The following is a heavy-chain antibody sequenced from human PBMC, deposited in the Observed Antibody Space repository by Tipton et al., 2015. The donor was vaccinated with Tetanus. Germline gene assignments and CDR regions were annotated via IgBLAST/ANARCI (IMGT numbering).Heavy chain of an antibody. CDR1: GDSISSNY. CDR3: TRERLDSSGWFSQHFFDS. Sequence: TLSLTCTVSGDSISSNYWSWIRQPAGKGPEWIGRIYINGRNNYNPSLKSRVTMSIDTSKNQFSLNLRSVTPEDTAIYFCTRERLDSSGWFSQHFFDSGGRGIVVTVSS. J-gene: IGHJ4*02. D-gene: IGHD6-19*01. CDR2: IYINGRN. V-gene: IGHV4-4*07.